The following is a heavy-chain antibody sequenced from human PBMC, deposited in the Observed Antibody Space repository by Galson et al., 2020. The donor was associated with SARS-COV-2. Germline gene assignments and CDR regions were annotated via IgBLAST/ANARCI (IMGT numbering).Heavy chain of an antibody. Sequence: SGPTLVKPTQTLTLTCTFSGFSLSTSGVAVGWFRQPPGKALEWLALISWDDHKRYSPSLKNRVTITKDTSKNQVSLTMTNMDPVDTATYYCAHAYPHYSMDVWGKGTTVTVSS. CDR2: ISWDDHK. CDR1: GFSLSTSGVA. J-gene: IGHJ6*03. V-gene: IGHV2-5*02. CDR3: AHAYPHYSMDV.